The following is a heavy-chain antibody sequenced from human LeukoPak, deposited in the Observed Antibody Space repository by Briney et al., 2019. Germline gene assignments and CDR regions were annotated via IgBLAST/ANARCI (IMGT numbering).Heavy chain of an antibody. CDR1: GFTFTTYG. CDR3: ARDAIGYSYVHGDYYYGMDV. Sequence: QSGGSLRLSCAASGFTFTTYGMHWVRQAPGKGLEWVAVISYDGSNKYYADSVKGRFTISRDNSKNTLYLQMNSLRAEDTAVYYCARDAIGYSYVHGDYYYGMDVWGQGTTVTVSS. J-gene: IGHJ6*02. CDR2: ISYDGSNK. V-gene: IGHV3-30*03. D-gene: IGHD5-18*01.